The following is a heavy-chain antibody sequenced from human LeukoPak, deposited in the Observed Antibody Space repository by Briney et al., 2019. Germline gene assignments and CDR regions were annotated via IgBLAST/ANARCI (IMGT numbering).Heavy chain of an antibody. J-gene: IGHJ4*02. V-gene: IGHV3-30*02. Sequence: GGSLRLSCAASGFTFSSYGMHWVRQAPGKGLEWVAFIQYDGNNKYYADSVKGRFTISRDNSNNTLYLQMNSLRAEDTAVYYCATLTTVDYWGQGTLVTVSS. CDR1: GFTFSSYG. CDR2: IQYDGNNK. CDR3: ATLTTVDY. D-gene: IGHD4-17*01.